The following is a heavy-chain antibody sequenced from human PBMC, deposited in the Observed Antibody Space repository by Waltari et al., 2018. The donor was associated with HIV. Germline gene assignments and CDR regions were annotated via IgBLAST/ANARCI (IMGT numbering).Heavy chain of an antibody. Sequence: QVQLVQSGAAVKKPGASVKVSCKVSGYTLTELSMHWVRQAPGKGLGWMGGFEPEDGETIYAQKFQGRGTMTEDTATDTAYMELSSLRSEDTAVYYCATVQVRAYSSTYYFDYWGQGTLVTVSS. CDR3: ATVQVRAYSSTYYFDY. CDR1: GYTLTELS. D-gene: IGHD6-6*01. J-gene: IGHJ4*02. CDR2: FEPEDGET. V-gene: IGHV1-24*01.